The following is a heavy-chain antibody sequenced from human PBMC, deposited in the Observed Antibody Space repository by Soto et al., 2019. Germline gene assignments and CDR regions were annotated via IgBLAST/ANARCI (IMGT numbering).Heavy chain of an antibody. V-gene: IGHV4-31*03. CDR1: GGSLSSGAYY. Sequence: QVQLQESGPGLVKPSQTLSLTCTVSGGSLSSGAYYWSWIRQHPGKGLEWIGYIYYSGSTYYNPSLESRVALSVDTSTKQFSLKVSSVTAADTAVYYCARANYFECSGPFDYWGPGTLVTVSS. CDR2: IYYSGST. CDR3: ARANYFECSGPFDY. J-gene: IGHJ4*02. D-gene: IGHD3-22*01.